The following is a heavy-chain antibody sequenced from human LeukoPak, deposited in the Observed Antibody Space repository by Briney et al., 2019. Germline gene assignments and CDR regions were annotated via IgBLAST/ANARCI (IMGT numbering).Heavy chain of an antibody. Sequence: SETLSLTCTVSGGSISSGSYYWSWIRQPAGKGLEWIGRIFTSGSTNYNPSLKSRVTISVDTSKNQFSLKLSSVTSADTAVYYCARGGGGYYDSSGWYWGQGTLVTVSS. J-gene: IGHJ4*02. D-gene: IGHD3-22*01. CDR2: IFTSGST. CDR3: ARGGGGYYDSSGWY. V-gene: IGHV4-61*02. CDR1: GGSISSGSYY.